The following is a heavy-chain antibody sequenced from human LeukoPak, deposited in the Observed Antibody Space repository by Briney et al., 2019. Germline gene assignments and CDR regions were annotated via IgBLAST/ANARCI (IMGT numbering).Heavy chain of an antibody. V-gene: IGHV3-7*01. Sequence: GGSLRLSCAASGFPFSSYWVSWVRQAPGKGLEWVANINQDGSGKYSLDSVKGRLIISRDNAKNSLYLQMNSLRAEDTAVYYCARGGGYSGYCFDYWGQGTLVTVSS. CDR2: INQDGSGK. CDR1: GFPFSSYW. CDR3: ARGGGYSGYCFDY. J-gene: IGHJ4*02. D-gene: IGHD5-12*01.